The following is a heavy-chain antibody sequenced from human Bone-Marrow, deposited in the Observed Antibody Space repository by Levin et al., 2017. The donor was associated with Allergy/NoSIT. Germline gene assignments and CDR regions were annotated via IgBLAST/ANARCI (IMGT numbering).Heavy chain of an antibody. V-gene: IGHV3-23*01. D-gene: IGHD2-2*02. CDR2: VSNSGGST. CDR1: GFTFSNCA. J-gene: IGHJ4*02. CDR3: AKDPDILYNYFDC. Sequence: GGSLRLSCAASGFTFSNCAMSWVRQAPGKGLEWVSTVSNSGGSTYYADSVKGLFIISRDNSKNTLYLQMNSLRVGDTAVYYCAKDPDILYNYFDCWGQGTLVTVSS.